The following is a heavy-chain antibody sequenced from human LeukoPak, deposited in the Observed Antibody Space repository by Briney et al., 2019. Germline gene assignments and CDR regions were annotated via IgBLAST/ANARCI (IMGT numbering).Heavy chain of an antibody. D-gene: IGHD3-22*01. J-gene: IGHJ4*02. CDR1: GGTFSSYA. CDR3: ARSRRGPYDSSGIDY. Sequence: ASVTVSCKASGGTFSSYAISWVRQAPGQGLEWMGGIISIFGTANYAQKFQGRVTITADESTSTAYMELSSLRSEDTAVYYCARSRRGPYDSSGIDYWGQGTLVT. CDR2: IISIFGTA. V-gene: IGHV1-69*13.